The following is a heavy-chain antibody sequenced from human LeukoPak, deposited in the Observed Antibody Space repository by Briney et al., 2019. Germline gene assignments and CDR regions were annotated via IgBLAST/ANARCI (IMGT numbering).Heavy chain of an antibody. CDR2: ISSSSSTI. Sequence: GGSLRLSCAASGFTVTTNNINWVRQAPGKGLEWVSYISSSSSTIYYADSVKGRFTISRDNAKNTLYLQMNSLRAEDTAVYYCARDLVSPPSHYGMDVWGQGTTVTVFS. V-gene: IGHV3-48*04. CDR3: ARDLVSPPSHYGMDV. CDR1: GFTVTTNN. J-gene: IGHJ6*02.